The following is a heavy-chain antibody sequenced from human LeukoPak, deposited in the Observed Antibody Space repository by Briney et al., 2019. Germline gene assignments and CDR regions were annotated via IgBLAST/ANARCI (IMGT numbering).Heavy chain of an antibody. V-gene: IGHV4-39*07. CDR1: GGSVSSGSYY. Sequence: PSETLSLTCTVSGGSVSSGSYYWGWIRQPPGKGLEWIGSIYHSGSTYYNPSLKSRVTISVDTSKNQFSLKLSSVTAADTAVYYCARENYDTLTGSFDYWGQGTLVTVSS. D-gene: IGHD3-9*01. J-gene: IGHJ4*02. CDR2: IYHSGST. CDR3: ARENYDTLTGSFDY.